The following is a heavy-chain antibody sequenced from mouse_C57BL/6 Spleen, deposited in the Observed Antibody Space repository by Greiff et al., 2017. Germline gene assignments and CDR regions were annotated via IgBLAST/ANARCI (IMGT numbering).Heavy chain of an antibody. CDR3: ARQKSTDY. Sequence: DVKLVEPGGGLVKPGGSLKLSCAASGFTFSDYGMHWVRQAPGKGLEWVAYISSGISTIYYADTVKGRFTISRDNAKNTLFLQMTSLRSEDTAMYYYARQKSTDYWGQGTTLTVSS. CDR2: ISSGISTI. J-gene: IGHJ2*01. V-gene: IGHV5-17*01. CDR1: GFTFSDYG.